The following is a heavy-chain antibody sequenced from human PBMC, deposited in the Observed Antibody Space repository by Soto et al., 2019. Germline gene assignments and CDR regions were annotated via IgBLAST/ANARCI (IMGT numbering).Heavy chain of an antibody. D-gene: IGHD6-13*01. Sequence: PGGSLRLSCSVSGLTFSNCVMHWVRQAPGKRLEYVSAISSGGGTTYYADPVKGRFTISRDNSKNTLYLQMSSLTAEDTGVYFCVKRGSGSWFHDYWGQGTPVTVSS. J-gene: IGHJ4*02. V-gene: IGHV3-64D*06. CDR3: VKRGSGSWFHDY. CDR1: GLTFSNCV. CDR2: ISSGGGTT.